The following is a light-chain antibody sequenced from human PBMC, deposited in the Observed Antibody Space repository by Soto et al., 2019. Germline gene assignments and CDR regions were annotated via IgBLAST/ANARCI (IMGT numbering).Light chain of an antibody. CDR2: ATS. Sequence: DIPMTQSPSSLSASVGDRVTITCRASQAISNYLAWYQQKAGRVPELLIYATSTLQSGVPSRFSGSGSGTDFTLTISSLQPEDVATYYCQKYNTARWTFGQGTKVEIK. J-gene: IGKJ1*01. CDR1: QAISNY. CDR3: QKYNTARWT. V-gene: IGKV1-27*01.